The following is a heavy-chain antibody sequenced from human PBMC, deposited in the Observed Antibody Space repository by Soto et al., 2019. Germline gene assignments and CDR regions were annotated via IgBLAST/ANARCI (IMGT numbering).Heavy chain of an antibody. CDR1: GFTFSSYA. D-gene: IGHD6-13*01. CDR3: AKSPRKVAAAGNFDY. J-gene: IGHJ4*02. Sequence: GGSLRLSCAASGFTFSSYAMSWVRQAPGKGLEWVSAISGSGGSTYYADSVKGRFTIPRDNSKNTLYLQMNSLRAEDTAVYYCAKSPRKVAAAGNFDYWGQGTLVTVSS. CDR2: ISGSGGST. V-gene: IGHV3-23*01.